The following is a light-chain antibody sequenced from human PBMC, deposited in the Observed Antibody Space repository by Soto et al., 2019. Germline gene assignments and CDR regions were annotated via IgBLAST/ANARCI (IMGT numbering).Light chain of an antibody. V-gene: IGLV4-69*01. Sequence: QAVVTQSPSASASPGASVKLTCTLSSGHRSYAIAWHQQQAEKGPRYLMKLNSDGSHSRGDGIPDRFSGSSSGAERYLTISSLESEDEADYYCQTWGTGIVVFGGGTKLTVL. CDR2: LNSDGSH. CDR1: SGHRSYA. CDR3: QTWGTGIVV. J-gene: IGLJ3*02.